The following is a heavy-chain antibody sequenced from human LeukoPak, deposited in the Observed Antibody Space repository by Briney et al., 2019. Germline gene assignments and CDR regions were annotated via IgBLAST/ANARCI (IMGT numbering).Heavy chain of an antibody. CDR3: ARHVRLVTRGYSYGYGWFDP. J-gene: IGHJ5*02. D-gene: IGHD5-18*01. CDR2: INHSGST. CDR1: GGSFSGYY. Sequence: KPSETLSLTCAVYGGSFSGYYWSWIRQPPGKGLEWIGEINHSGSTNYNPSLKSRVTISVDTSKNQFSLKLSSVTAADTAVYYCARHVRLVTRGYSYGYGWFDPWGQGTMVTVSS. V-gene: IGHV4-34*01.